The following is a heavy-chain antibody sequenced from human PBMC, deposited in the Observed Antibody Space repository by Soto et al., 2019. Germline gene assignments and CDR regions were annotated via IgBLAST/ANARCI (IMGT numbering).Heavy chain of an antibody. CDR3: ARVLTGSYNWFDP. Sequence: EVQLVESRGGLVQPGGSLRLSCAASGFSFSSYWMHWVRQVPGKGLVWVSRINSDGSTTTYADSVKGRFTISRDNAKNTLYLQMNSLRVEDTAVYYCARVLTGSYNWFDPWGQGTLVTVSS. J-gene: IGHJ5*02. V-gene: IGHV3-74*01. CDR2: INSDGSTT. CDR1: GFSFSSYW. D-gene: IGHD1-26*01.